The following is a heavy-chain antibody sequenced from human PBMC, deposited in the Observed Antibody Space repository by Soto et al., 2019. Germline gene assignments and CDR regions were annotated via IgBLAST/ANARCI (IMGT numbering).Heavy chain of an antibody. CDR3: AKGGYYDSSGYYDFDY. J-gene: IGHJ4*02. V-gene: IGHV3-23*01. Sequence: GGSLRLSCAASGFTFSSYAMSWVRQAPGKGLEWVSAISGSGGSTYYADSVKGRFTISRDNSKNTLYLQMNSLRAEDTAVYYCAKGGYYDSSGYYDFDYWGQGTLVTVSS. CDR2: ISGSGGST. CDR1: GFTFSSYA. D-gene: IGHD3-22*01.